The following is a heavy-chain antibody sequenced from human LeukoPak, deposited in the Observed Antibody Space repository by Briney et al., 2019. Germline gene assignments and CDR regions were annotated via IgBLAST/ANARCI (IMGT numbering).Heavy chain of an antibody. J-gene: IGHJ4*02. CDR2: ITKYDGRV. V-gene: IGHV3-23*01. CDR1: GFGVHTFA. D-gene: IGHD5-24*01. Sequence: GGSLRLSCAVSGFGVHTFAMSWVRLAPGKGLEWLSSITKYDGRVYYADSVRGRFTISRDNSQNELYLQMNSLRADDSAIYYCAKDHSADGWPTFEYWGRGTLVTVSS. CDR3: AKDHSADGWPTFEY.